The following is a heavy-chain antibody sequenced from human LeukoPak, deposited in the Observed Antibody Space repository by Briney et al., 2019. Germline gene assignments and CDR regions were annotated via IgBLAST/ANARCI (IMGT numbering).Heavy chain of an antibody. Sequence: GGSLRLSCAASGFTFSSYEMNWVRQAPGKGLEWISYISSSGSSMSYADSVKGRFTISRDNAKNSMYLQMTSLRAGDAAVYYCARGYYSDTTGYNPLDHWGQGTLVTVPS. CDR1: GFTFSSYE. V-gene: IGHV3-48*03. CDR2: ISSSGSSM. J-gene: IGHJ4*02. CDR3: ARGYYSDTTGYNPLDH. D-gene: IGHD3-22*01.